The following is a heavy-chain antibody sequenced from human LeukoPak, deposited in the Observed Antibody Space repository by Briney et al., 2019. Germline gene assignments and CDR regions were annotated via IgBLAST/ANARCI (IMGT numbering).Heavy chain of an antibody. CDR3: ARGGAAIAAAGTY. J-gene: IGHJ4*02. Sequence: GGSLRLSCAASGFTFSSYAMHWVRQAPGKGLEWVAVISYDGSNKYYADSVKGRFTISRDNSKNTLYLQMNSLRAEDTAVYYCARGGAAIAAAGTYWGQGTLVTVSS. CDR2: ISYDGSNK. D-gene: IGHD6-13*01. CDR1: GFTFSSYA. V-gene: IGHV3-30*04.